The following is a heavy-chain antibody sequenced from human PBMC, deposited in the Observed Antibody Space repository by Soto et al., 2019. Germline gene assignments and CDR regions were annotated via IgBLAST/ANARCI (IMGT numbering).Heavy chain of an antibody. CDR3: AKLYNSASVG. CDR2: ITNSGSIS. J-gene: IGHJ4*02. Sequence: GGSLRLSCAASGFTFSSYAMIWVRQAPGKGLEWVSAITNSGSISYYTDSVKGRFTISRDNSKNTLYLQMNSLRAEDTAVYYCAKLYNSASVGWGQGTLVTVSS. CDR1: GFTFSSYA. D-gene: IGHD6-6*01. V-gene: IGHV3-23*01.